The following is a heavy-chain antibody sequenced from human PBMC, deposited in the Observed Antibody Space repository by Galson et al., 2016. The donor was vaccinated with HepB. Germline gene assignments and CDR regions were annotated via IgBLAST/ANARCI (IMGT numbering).Heavy chain of an antibody. CDR3: ARTLGSGSYFAFLMDI. Sequence: QSGAEVKKPGESLTISCKTSGYTFNTYWIGWVRQLPGKGLEWMGAIYGGDSDTRYSPSFRGQVTISADKSISTAYLQWSSLKASDTAMYYCARTLGSGSYFAFLMDIWGQGTPVTVSS. CDR2: IYGGDSDT. V-gene: IGHV5-51*03. CDR1: GYTFNTYW. J-gene: IGHJ6*02. D-gene: IGHD3-10*01.